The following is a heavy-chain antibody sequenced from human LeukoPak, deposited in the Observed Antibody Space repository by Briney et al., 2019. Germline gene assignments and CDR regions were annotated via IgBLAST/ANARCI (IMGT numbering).Heavy chain of an antibody. V-gene: IGHV3-48*02. J-gene: IGHJ5*02. CDR1: GFTFSSYS. CDR3: ARDQDSIAAAGHQFDP. CDR2: ISSSSSTI. Sequence: GGSLRLSCAASGFTFSSYSMNWVRQAPGKGLEWVSYISSSSSTIYYADSVKGRFTISRDNAKNSLYLQMNSLRDEDTAVYYCARDQDSIAAAGHQFDPWGQGTLVTVSS. D-gene: IGHD6-13*01.